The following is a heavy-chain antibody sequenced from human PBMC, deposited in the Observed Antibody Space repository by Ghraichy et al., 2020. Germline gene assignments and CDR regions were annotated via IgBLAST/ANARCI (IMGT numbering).Heavy chain of an antibody. Sequence: GESLNISCAASEFTFSSYWMHWVRQAPGKGLVWVSRVNSDGSSTNYADSVKGRFTISRDNAKDTLYLQMTSLRAEDTAVYYCARAGSSSWGRFDSWGQGTLVTVSS. CDR2: VNSDGSST. J-gene: IGHJ4*02. V-gene: IGHV3-74*01. CDR3: ARAGSSSWGRFDS. D-gene: IGHD6-13*01. CDR1: EFTFSSYW.